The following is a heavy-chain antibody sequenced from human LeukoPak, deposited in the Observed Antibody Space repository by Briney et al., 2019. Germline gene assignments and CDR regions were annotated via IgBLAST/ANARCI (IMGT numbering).Heavy chain of an antibody. CDR1: GFTFSSYE. D-gene: IGHD3-10*01. CDR3: ASGGFGELSHDY. Sequence: GGSLRLSCAASGFTFSSYEMNWVRQAPRKGLEWVSYISSSGSTIYYADSVKGRFTISRDNAKNSLYLQMNSLRAEDTAVYYCASGGFGELSHDYWGQGTLVTVSS. CDR2: ISSSGSTI. V-gene: IGHV3-48*03. J-gene: IGHJ4*02.